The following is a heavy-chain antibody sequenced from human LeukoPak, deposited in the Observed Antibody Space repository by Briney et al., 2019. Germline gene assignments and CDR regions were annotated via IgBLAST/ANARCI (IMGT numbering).Heavy chain of an antibody. Sequence: GGSLRLSCAACGFTFRDYNMNWVRQAPGQGLEWVSYLTDSGSTIHYADSVNGRFTISRDNAKNSLYLQMNSLRAEDSAVYYCARSIGLTGGGVDVWGRGTTVTVSS. CDR2: LTDSGSTI. CDR3: ARSIGLTGGGVDV. V-gene: IGHV3-11*01. CDR1: GFTFRDYN. J-gene: IGHJ6*02. D-gene: IGHD3-9*01.